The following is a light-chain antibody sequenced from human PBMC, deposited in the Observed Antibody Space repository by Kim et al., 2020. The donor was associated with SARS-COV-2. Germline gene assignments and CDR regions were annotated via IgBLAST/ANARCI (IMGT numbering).Light chain of an antibody. V-gene: IGLV2-14*03. J-gene: IGLJ1*01. CDR1: SSDVGAYSY. Sequence: QSALTQPAPVSGSPGQSITISCTGTSSDVGAYSYVSWYQHHPGKAPKLMIYHVTNRPSGVSNRFSGSKSGNTASLTISGLQAEDEALYYCCSYTTRNTPSFGTGTKVTVL. CDR3: CSYTTRNTPS. CDR2: HVT.